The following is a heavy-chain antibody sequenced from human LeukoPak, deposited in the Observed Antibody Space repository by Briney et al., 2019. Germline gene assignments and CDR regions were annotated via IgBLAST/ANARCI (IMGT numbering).Heavy chain of an antibody. CDR2: ISGSGGST. CDR3: AKAPYGYSSSWFDP. Sequence: GGSLRLSCAASGFTFSSYAMSWVRQAPGQGLEWVSAISGSGGSTYYADSVKGRFTISRDNSKNTLYLQMNSLRAEDTAVYYCAKAPYGYSSSWFDPWGQGTLVTVSS. V-gene: IGHV3-23*01. J-gene: IGHJ5*02. D-gene: IGHD6-13*01. CDR1: GFTFSSYA.